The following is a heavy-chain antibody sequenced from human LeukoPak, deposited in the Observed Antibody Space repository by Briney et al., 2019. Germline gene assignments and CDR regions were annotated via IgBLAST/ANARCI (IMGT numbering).Heavy chain of an antibody. D-gene: IGHD3-16*01. CDR2: IYYSGST. J-gene: IGHJ4*02. CDR3: ARGDAFDY. Sequence: SDTLSLTCAVSGGSISSYYWSWIRQPPGKGLEWIGYIYYSGSTNYNPSLKSRVTISVDTSKNQFSLKLSSVTAADTAVYYCARGDAFDYWGQGTLVNVSS. V-gene: IGHV4-59*07. CDR1: GGSISSYY.